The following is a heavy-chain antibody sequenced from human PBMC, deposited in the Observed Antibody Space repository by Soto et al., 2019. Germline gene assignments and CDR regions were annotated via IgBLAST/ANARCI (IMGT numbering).Heavy chain of an antibody. CDR2: MNPNSGNT. CDR3: ARGWGTVTTYYYYYMDV. J-gene: IGHJ6*03. D-gene: IGHD4-17*01. V-gene: IGHV1-8*01. Sequence: ASVKVSCKASGYTFTSYDINWVRQATGQGLEWMGWMNPNSGNTGYAQKFQGRVTMTRNTSISTAYMELSSLRSEDTAVYYCARGWGTVTTYYYYYMDVWGKGTTGTVSS. CDR1: GYTFTSYD.